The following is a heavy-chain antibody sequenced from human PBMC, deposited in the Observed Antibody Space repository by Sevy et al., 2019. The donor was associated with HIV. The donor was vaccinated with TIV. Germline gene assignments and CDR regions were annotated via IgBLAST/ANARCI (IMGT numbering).Heavy chain of an antibody. Sequence: GGCLRLSCAASGFTFSTYWMSWVRQAPGKGLEWVDNIKKDGSEKYYVGTVKGRFTISRDNAKSSLYLQMKSLRAEDTAVYYCARDCSSTSCLWGLDVWGQGTTVTVSS. J-gene: IGHJ6*02. CDR3: ARDCSSTSCLWGLDV. CDR2: IKKDGSEK. CDR1: GFTFSTYW. D-gene: IGHD2-2*01. V-gene: IGHV3-7*03.